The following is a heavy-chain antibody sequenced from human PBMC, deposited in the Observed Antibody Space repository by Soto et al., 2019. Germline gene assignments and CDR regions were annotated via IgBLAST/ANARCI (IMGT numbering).Heavy chain of an antibody. Sequence: QVQLVQSGSEVKKPGSAVRVSCKTSGDTFSIYTISWVRQAPGQGLEWMGRVLPFLDITSYSQRFQGRVTRTADRSTTTAYMELTSLRSEDTAVYYCARDRDNSNWPNFDSWGQGTLVTVSS. CDR3: ARDRDNSNWPNFDS. V-gene: IGHV1-69*02. CDR1: GDTFSIYT. D-gene: IGHD6-13*01. CDR2: VLPFLDIT. J-gene: IGHJ4*02.